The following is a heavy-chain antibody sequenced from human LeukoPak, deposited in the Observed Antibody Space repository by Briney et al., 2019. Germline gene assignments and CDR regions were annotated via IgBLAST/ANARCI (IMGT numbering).Heavy chain of an antibody. CDR1: GGSMSSYC. V-gene: IGHV4-4*09. CDR2: IFTSGRT. D-gene: IGHD2-21*01. J-gene: IGHJ5*02. CDR3: ATSHDVKTAPYDL. Sequence: SETLYLTCTVSGGSMSSYCWSWVRQSPGKGLEWIGYIFTSGRTDYKPSLKSRVTMSVDTSKNQLSMELRFLTAADTAVYYCATSHDVKTAPYDLWGQGTLVTVSS.